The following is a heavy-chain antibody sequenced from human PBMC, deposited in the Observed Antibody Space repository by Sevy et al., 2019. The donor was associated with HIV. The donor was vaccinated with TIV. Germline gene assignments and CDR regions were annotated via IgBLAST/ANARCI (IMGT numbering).Heavy chain of an antibody. D-gene: IGHD4-17*01. CDR1: GFTFSSYA. CDR3: AKVMGEGDYVPYYFDY. J-gene: IGHJ4*02. V-gene: IGHV3-23*01. Sequence: GGSLRLSCAASGFTFSSYAMSWDRQAPGKGLEWVSAISGSGGSTYYAYSVKGRFTISRDNSKNTLYLQMNSLRAEDTAVYYCAKVMGEGDYVPYYFDYWGQGTLVTVSS. CDR2: ISGSGGST.